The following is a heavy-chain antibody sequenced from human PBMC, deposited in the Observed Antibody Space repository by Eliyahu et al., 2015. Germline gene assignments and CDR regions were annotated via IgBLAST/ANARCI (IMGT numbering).Heavy chain of an antibody. J-gene: IGHJ5*02. CDR2: NNHSGGT. CDR1: GGSFSGYY. CDR3: ASGRADGSSTSIWFDP. D-gene: IGHD2-2*01. Sequence: QVQLQQWGAGLLKPSETLSLTCAVYGGSFSGYYWSWIRQPPGKGLEWVGGNNHSGGTNYNPSLKSRVTISVDTSKNQFSLKLSSVTAADTAVYYCASGRADGSSTSIWFDPWGQGTLVTVSS. V-gene: IGHV4-34*01.